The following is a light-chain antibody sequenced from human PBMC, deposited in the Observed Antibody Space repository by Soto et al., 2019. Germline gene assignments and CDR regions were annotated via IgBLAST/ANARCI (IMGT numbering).Light chain of an antibody. CDR1: QSVNSD. V-gene: IGKV3-15*01. CDR2: SAS. CDR3: QQYNNWPLT. J-gene: IGKJ4*01. Sequence: ETVMTQSPATLSASPGESATLSCRASQSVNSDLAWYQQIPGKAPRLLLYSASTGATGGPARFSGSGSGTECTLTISSLQSEDFAIYYCQQYNNWPLTFGGGTKVEI.